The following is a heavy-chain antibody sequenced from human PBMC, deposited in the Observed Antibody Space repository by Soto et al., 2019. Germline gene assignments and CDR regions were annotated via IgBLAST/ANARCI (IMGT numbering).Heavy chain of an antibody. V-gene: IGHV3-30*18. CDR2: ISDDGSNK. J-gene: IGHJ6*02. D-gene: IGHD4-17*01. Sequence: QVQLVESGGGVVQPGRSLRLSCAASGFTFSTYGMHWVRQAPGKGLEWVAVISDDGSNKYHADSVKGRFTISRDNPKNTLYLQINSLRVEDTAVYFCAKDEGNGDYRPYYYYGMDVWGQGTTVTVSS. CDR1: GFTFSTYG. CDR3: AKDEGNGDYRPYYYYGMDV.